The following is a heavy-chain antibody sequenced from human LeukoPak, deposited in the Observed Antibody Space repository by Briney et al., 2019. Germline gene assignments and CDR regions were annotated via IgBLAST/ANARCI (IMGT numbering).Heavy chain of an antibody. Sequence: SETLSLTCTVSGGSISSYYWSWIRQSPGKGLECIGYIHYTGSTNYNPSLKSRVTMSVDTSKNQFSLKLSSVTAADTAVYYCARGGYYYDSSGYYALMVWGQGTLVTVSS. V-gene: IGHV4-59*12. CDR3: ARGGYYYDSSGYYALMV. CDR1: GGSISSYY. CDR2: IHYTGST. D-gene: IGHD3-22*01. J-gene: IGHJ4*02.